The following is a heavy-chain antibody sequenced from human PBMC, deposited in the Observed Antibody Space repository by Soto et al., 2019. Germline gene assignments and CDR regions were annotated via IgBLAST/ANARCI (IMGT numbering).Heavy chain of an antibody. Sequence: SETLSLTCSASGGSINSYWWSWIRQPAGKGLEWIGRVYSSGTTDYNPSLNSRATMSVETSKNQFSLKLSSVTAADTAVYYCARDIGSYAYGEGYWGQGIQVTVSS. J-gene: IGHJ4*02. D-gene: IGHD3-10*01. V-gene: IGHV4-4*07. CDR2: VYSSGTT. CDR3: ARDIGSYAYGEGY. CDR1: GGSINSYW.